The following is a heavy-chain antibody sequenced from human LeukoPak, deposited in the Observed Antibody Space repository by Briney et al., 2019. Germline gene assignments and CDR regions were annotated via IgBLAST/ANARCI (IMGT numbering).Heavy chain of an antibody. Sequence: RSGGSLRLSCAASGFTFSSYAMSWVRQAPGKGLEWVSAISGSGGSTYYADSVKGRFTISRDNSKNTLYLQMNSLRAEDTAVYYCAKTPLLWFGESPDSYFDYWGQGTLVTVSS. CDR1: GFTFSSYA. D-gene: IGHD3-10*01. CDR2: ISGSGGST. CDR3: AKTPLLWFGESPDSYFDY. V-gene: IGHV3-23*01. J-gene: IGHJ4*02.